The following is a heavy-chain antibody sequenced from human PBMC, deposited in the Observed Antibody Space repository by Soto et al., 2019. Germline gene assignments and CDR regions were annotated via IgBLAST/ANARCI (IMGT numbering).Heavy chain of an antibody. CDR3: AKDADIVVVPAAIRNAFDI. CDR1: GFTFDDYA. Sequence: GGSLRLSCAASGFTFDDYAMHRVRQAPGKGLEWVSGISWNSGSIGYADSVKGRFTISRDNAKNSLYLQMNSLRAEDTALYYCAKDADIVVVPAAIRNAFDIWGQGTMVTVSS. CDR2: ISWNSGSI. V-gene: IGHV3-9*01. J-gene: IGHJ3*02. D-gene: IGHD2-2*02.